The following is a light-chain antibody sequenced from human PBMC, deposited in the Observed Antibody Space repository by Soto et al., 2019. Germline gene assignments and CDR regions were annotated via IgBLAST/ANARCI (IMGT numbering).Light chain of an antibody. CDR2: GAF. V-gene: IGKV3D-11*02. CDR3: QQRNIWHPVT. Sequence: PGERATRSCRASPSVTNYLAWYQQKPGQPPRLLIYGAFNRAAGIPARFSGSGSGTDFTLTISSLEREDSAVYYCQQRNIWHPVTFGQGTRLEIK. J-gene: IGKJ5*01. CDR1: PSVTNY.